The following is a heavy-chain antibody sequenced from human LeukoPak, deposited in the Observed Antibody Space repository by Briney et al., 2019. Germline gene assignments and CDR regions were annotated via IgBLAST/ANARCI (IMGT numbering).Heavy chain of an antibody. Sequence: SETLSLTCTVSGGSISSSNYFWGWIRQPPGKGLEWIGSIYYSGSTYYNPSLKSRVTISVDTSKNQFSLKLSSVTAADTAVYYCARRGSRWYWYFDYWGQGTLVTVSS. J-gene: IGHJ4*02. CDR3: ARRGSRWYWYFDY. V-gene: IGHV4-39*01. CDR1: GGSISSSNYF. D-gene: IGHD6-13*01. CDR2: IYYSGST.